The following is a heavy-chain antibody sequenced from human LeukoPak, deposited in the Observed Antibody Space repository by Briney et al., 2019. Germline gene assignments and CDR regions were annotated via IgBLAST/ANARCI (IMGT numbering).Heavy chain of an antibody. CDR3: ARIGVIGDYEEVDY. CDR2: IIPILGIA. J-gene: IGHJ4*02. CDR1: GGTFSSYT. Sequence: ASVKVSCKASGGTFSSYTTSWVRQAPGQGLEWMGRIIPILGIANYAQKFQGRVTITADKSTSTAYMELSSLRSEDTAVYYCARIGVIGDYEEVDYWGQGTLVTVSS. V-gene: IGHV1-69*02. D-gene: IGHD4-17*01.